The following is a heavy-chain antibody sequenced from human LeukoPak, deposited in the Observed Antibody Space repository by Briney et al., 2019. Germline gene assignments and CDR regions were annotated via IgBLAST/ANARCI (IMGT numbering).Heavy chain of an antibody. V-gene: IGHV4-59*08. Sequence: SETLSLTCTVSGGSISSYYWSWIRQPPGKGLEWIGYIYYSGSTNYNPSLKSRVTISVDTSKNQSSLKLSSVTAADTAVYYCARLLNYYDSSGYYYPDAFDIWGQGTMVTVSS. J-gene: IGHJ3*02. CDR2: IYYSGST. CDR3: ARLLNYYDSSGYYYPDAFDI. D-gene: IGHD3-22*01. CDR1: GGSISSYY.